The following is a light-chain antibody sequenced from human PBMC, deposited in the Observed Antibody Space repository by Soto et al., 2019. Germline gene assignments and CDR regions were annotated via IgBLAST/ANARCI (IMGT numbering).Light chain of an antibody. CDR2: AAS. CDR1: QGRRND. J-gene: IGKJ1*01. CDR3: LQDYNYPLT. V-gene: IGKV1-6*01. Sequence: AIPMTQSPSSLSSSVGDRVTITCRASQGRRNDLGWYQQKPGKAPKLLNYAASSLQSGAASRFSGSGTGTDFTLTISSLQPEDFATYYCLQDYNYPLTFGQGTKVEIK.